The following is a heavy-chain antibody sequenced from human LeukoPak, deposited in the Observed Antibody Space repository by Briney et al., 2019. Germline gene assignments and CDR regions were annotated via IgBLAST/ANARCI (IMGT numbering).Heavy chain of an antibody. CDR2: ISYDGSNK. J-gene: IGHJ4*02. D-gene: IGHD3-10*01. V-gene: IGHV3-30-3*01. Sequence: GGSLRLSCAASGFTFSSYAMHWVRQAPGKGLEWVAVISYDGSNKYYADSVKGRFTISRDNSKNTLYLQMNSLRAEDTAVYYCARVRASYTGTPRFDYWGQGTLVTVSS. CDR1: GFTFSSYA. CDR3: ARVRASYTGTPRFDY.